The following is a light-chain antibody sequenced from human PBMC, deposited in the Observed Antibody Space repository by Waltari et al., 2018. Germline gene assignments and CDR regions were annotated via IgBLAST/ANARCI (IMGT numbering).Light chain of an antibody. Sequence: QSALTQPAPVSGSPGQSVTIFCAGTSNDVGGYNSVSWYQEHPSQAPRVIIYDVSDRPSGVSDRFSGSKSGNTASLTISGLQAEDEADYYCSSQSSNDVVLFGGGTKLTVL. CDR1: SNDVGGYNS. V-gene: IGLV2-14*01. CDR3: SSQSSNDVVL. CDR2: DVS. J-gene: IGLJ2*01.